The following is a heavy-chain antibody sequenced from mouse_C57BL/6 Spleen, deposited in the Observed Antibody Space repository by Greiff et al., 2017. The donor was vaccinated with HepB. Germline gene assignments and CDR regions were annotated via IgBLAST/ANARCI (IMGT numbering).Heavy chain of an antibody. CDR3: ARGPFITTVVARYFDY. V-gene: IGHV1-55*01. D-gene: IGHD1-1*01. CDR2: IYPGSGST. J-gene: IGHJ2*01. Sequence: QVQLQQSGAELVKPGASVKMSCKASGYTFTSYWITWVKQRPGQGLEWIGDIYPGSGSTNYNEKFKSKATLTVDTSSSTAYMQLSSLTSEDSAVYYCARGPFITTVVARYFDYWGQGTTLTVSS. CDR1: GYTFTSYW.